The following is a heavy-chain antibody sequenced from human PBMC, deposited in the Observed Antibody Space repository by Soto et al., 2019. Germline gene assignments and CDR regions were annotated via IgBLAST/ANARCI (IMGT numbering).Heavy chain of an antibody. Sequence: EVHVLESGGGLVQPGGSLRLSWAASGFPFSAYAMSWFRQAPGKGLEWVSSVSGDGAGTWYADSGKGRFTISRDNSQNTLYLQMNRLRAEDTAVYYCAKRMGGNQFYFDYWGRGTLVTVSS. J-gene: IGHJ4*02. CDR3: AKRMGGNQFYFDY. CDR2: VSGDGAGT. CDR1: GFPFSAYA. D-gene: IGHD1-26*01. V-gene: IGHV3-23*01.